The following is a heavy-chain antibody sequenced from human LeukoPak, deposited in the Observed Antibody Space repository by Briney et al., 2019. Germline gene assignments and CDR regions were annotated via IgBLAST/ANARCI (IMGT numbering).Heavy chain of an antibody. CDR1: GGSISSYY. CDR3: ARHRGTVTTDFDY. V-gene: IGHV4-59*01. CDR2: IYYSGGT. J-gene: IGHJ4*02. D-gene: IGHD4-17*01. Sequence: SETLSLTCTVSGGSISSYYWSWIRQPPEKGLEWLGYIYYSGGTKYNPSLKSRVTISVDTSTNQFSPNLNSVTAADTAVYYCARHRGTVTTDFDYWGQGTLVTVSS.